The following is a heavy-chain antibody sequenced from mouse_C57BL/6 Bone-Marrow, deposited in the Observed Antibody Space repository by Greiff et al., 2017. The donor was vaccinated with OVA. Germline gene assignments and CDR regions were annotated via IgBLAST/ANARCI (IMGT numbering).Heavy chain of an antibody. D-gene: IGHD4-1*01. CDR3: ARGGTSPFAY. Sequence: VQLQQSGPELVKPGASVKISCKASGYSFTGYYMNWVKQSPEKSLEWIGEINPSTGGTTYNQKFKAKATLTVDKSSSTAYMQLKSLTSVDSAVYYCARGGTSPFAYWGRGTLVTVSA. CDR2: INPSTGGT. CDR1: GYSFTGYY. V-gene: IGHV1-42*01. J-gene: IGHJ3*01.